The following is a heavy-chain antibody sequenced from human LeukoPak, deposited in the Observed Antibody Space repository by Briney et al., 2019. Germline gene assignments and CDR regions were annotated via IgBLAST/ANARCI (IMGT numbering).Heavy chain of an antibody. J-gene: IGHJ5*02. CDR2: ISSGSRYI. Sequence: PGGSLTLSCAASGFTFSAYSMNWVRQAPGKGLEWVSSISSGSRYIYYADSVKGRFTISRDNAKDSLYLQMNSLRAEDTAVYYCAKCSGGNCYHSDDHWGQGAIVSLSP. CDR3: AKCSGGNCYHSDDH. V-gene: IGHV3-21*01. CDR1: GFTFSAYS. D-gene: IGHD2-15*01.